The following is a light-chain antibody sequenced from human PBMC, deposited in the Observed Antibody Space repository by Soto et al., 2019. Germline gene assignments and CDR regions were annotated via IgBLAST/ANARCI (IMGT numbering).Light chain of an antibody. CDR3: QQRSNWPHIT. Sequence: DIQMTQSPSTLSASVGDRVTITCRASQSISSWLAWYQQKPGKAPKLLIYDASSLESGVPSRFSGSGSGTDFTLTISSLEPEDLAVYYGQQRSNWPHITFGQGTRLEIK. J-gene: IGKJ5*01. CDR2: DAS. CDR1: QSISSW. V-gene: IGKV1-5*01.